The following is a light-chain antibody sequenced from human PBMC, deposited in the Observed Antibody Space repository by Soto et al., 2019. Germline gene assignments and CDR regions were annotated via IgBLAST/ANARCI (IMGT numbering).Light chain of an antibody. Sequence: QLVLPQPPSASASLGASVRLTCTLNSGHSSYAIAWHQQPPEKGPQYLMKINSDGSHSKGGGIPDRFSGSSSGAERYLTISSLQSEDEADYYCQAWGTGMVFGGGTKLTVL. CDR3: QAWGTGMV. V-gene: IGLV4-69*01. CDR1: SGHSSYA. CDR2: INSDGSH. J-gene: IGLJ2*01.